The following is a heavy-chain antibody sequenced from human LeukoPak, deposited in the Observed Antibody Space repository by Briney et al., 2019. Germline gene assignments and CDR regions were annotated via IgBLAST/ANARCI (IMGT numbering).Heavy chain of an antibody. D-gene: IGHD3-22*01. Sequence: GGSLRLSCAASGFTFSSYSMNWVRQAPGKGLEWVSSISSSSSYIYYADSVKGRFTIPRDNAKNSLYLQMNSLRAEDTAVYYCAREFYDSSGYYLEAFDIWGQGTMVTVSS. CDR2: ISSSSSYI. V-gene: IGHV3-21*01. CDR3: AREFYDSSGYYLEAFDI. J-gene: IGHJ3*02. CDR1: GFTFSSYS.